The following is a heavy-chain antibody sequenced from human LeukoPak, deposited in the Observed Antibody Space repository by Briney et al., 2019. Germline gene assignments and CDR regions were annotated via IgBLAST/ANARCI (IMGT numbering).Heavy chain of an antibody. Sequence: GGSLRLSCAASGFTFSSYEMNWVRQAPGKGLEWVSYISSSGSTIYYADSVKGRFTISRDDAKNSLYLQMNSLRAEDTALYYCARRGYSVNAFDIWGQGTMVTVSS. J-gene: IGHJ3*02. CDR1: GFTFSSYE. V-gene: IGHV3-48*03. CDR3: ARRGYSVNAFDI. D-gene: IGHD3-22*01. CDR2: ISSSGSTI.